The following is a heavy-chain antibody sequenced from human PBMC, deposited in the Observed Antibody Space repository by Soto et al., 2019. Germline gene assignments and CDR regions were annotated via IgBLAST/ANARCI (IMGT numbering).Heavy chain of an antibody. CDR2: VYHSGST. J-gene: IGHJ4*02. V-gene: IGHV4-30-2*01. CDR1: GGSISSGGSS. Sequence: QLQLQESGSGLVKPSQTLSLTCAVSGGSISSGGSSWTWIRQPPGKGLEWIGYVYHSGSTYYNPSLKSRVTISVDRSKKQFSLKLTSVTAADTAVYYCARGAVVNFDSWGQGTLVTVSS. D-gene: IGHD3-22*01. CDR3: ARGAVVNFDS.